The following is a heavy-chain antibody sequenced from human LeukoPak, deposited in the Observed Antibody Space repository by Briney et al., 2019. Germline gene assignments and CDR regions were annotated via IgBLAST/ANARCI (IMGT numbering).Heavy chain of an antibody. Sequence: GGSLRLSCAASGFTSSSYGMHWVRQAPGKGLEWVAVIWYDGSNKYYADSVKGRFTISRDNSKNTLYLQMNSLRAEDTAVYYCARDGASIAAARVAFDIWGQGTMVTVSS. J-gene: IGHJ3*02. CDR1: GFTSSSYG. CDR2: IWYDGSNK. CDR3: ARDGASIAAARVAFDI. D-gene: IGHD6-13*01. V-gene: IGHV3-33*01.